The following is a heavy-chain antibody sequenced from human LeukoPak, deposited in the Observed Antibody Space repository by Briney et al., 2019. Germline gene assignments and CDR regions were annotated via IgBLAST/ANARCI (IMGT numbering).Heavy chain of an antibody. CDR2: IYYSGST. V-gene: IGHV4-59*01. Sequence: SETLSLTCTVSGGSISSYYWSWIRQPPGKGLEWLGYIYYSGSTTYNPSLKSRVTISVDTSKNQFSLKLSSVTAADTAVYYCARVRLRSYMDVWGKGTTVTVSS. D-gene: IGHD4-17*01. CDR3: ARVRLRSYMDV. CDR1: GGSISSYY. J-gene: IGHJ6*03.